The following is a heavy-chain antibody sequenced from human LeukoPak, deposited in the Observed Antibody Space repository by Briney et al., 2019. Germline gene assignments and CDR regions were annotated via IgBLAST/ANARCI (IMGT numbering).Heavy chain of an antibody. Sequence: SETLSLTCAVYGGSFSGYYWSWIRQPPGKGLEWIGEINHSGSTNYNPSLKSRVTISVDTSKNQFSLKLSSVTAADTAVYYCARVGEWYSSGWRGRAGYYYYMDVWGKGTTVTVSS. V-gene: IGHV4-34*01. CDR3: ARVGEWYSSGWRGRAGYYYYMDV. J-gene: IGHJ6*03. CDR2: INHSGST. CDR1: GGSFSGYY. D-gene: IGHD6-25*01.